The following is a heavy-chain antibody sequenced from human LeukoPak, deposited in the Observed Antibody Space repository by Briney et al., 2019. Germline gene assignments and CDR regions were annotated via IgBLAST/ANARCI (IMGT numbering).Heavy chain of an antibody. CDR2: IKQDGSEK. J-gene: IGHJ3*02. CDR1: GFTFSSYA. D-gene: IGHD3-3*01. CDR3: AKGYYDFWSGYYSDAFDI. Sequence: GGSLRLSCAASGFTFSSYAMSWVRQAPGKGLEWVANIKQDGSEKYYVDSVKGRFTISRDNAKNSLYLQMNSLRAEDTALYYCAKGYYDFWSGYYSDAFDIWGQGTMVTVSS. V-gene: IGHV3-7*03.